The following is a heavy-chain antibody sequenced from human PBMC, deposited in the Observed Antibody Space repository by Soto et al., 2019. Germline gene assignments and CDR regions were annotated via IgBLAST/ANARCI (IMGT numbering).Heavy chain of an antibody. CDR2: ISGSGGST. CDR3: AKYFDILTGYFVPSFDY. CDR1: GFTFSSYA. Sequence: GGSLRLSCAASGFTFSSYAMSWVRQAPGKGLEWVSAISGSGGSTYYADSVKGRFTISRDNSKNTLYLQMNSLRAEDTAVYYCAKYFDILTGYFVPSFDYWGQGTLVTVSS. J-gene: IGHJ4*02. V-gene: IGHV3-23*01. D-gene: IGHD3-9*01.